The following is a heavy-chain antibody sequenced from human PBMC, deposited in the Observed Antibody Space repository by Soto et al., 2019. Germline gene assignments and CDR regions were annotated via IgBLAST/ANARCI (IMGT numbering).Heavy chain of an antibody. CDR1: GDSVSSNSAA. J-gene: IGHJ6*03. V-gene: IGHV6-1*01. Sequence: QTLSLTCAISGDSVSSNSAAWNWIRLSPSRGLEWLARTYYRSRWYNDYAVSVRSRITVNPDTSKNQFSLQLTSVTPEDTAVYYCAGTSSHQWYYMDVWGKGTTVTVSS. CDR2: TYYRSRWYN. D-gene: IGHD1-7*01. CDR3: AGTSSHQWYYMDV.